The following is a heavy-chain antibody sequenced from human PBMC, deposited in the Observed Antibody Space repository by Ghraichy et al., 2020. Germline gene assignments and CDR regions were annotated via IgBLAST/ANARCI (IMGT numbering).Heavy chain of an antibody. CDR3: ARGLVGYYDSSETYLFDY. Sequence: ASVKVSCKTSGYTFNTYGITWVRQAPGQGLEWMGWISGYNANARYTPTLQGRVTMTIDTSSSTAYMELRSLKFDDTGVYYCARGLVGYYDSSETYLFDYWGQGTLVTVS. D-gene: IGHD3-22*01. CDR1: GYTFNTYG. CDR2: ISGYNANA. V-gene: IGHV1-18*01. J-gene: IGHJ4*02.